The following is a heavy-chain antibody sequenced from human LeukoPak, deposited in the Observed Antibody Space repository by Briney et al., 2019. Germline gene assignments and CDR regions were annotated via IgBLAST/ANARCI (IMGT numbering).Heavy chain of an antibody. CDR1: GGTFSSYA. CDR2: IIPIFGTA. V-gene: IGHV1-69*05. J-gene: IGHJ5*02. D-gene: IGHD3-10*01. CDR3: ARDRLWFGELPLNWFDP. Sequence: SVKVSCKASGGTFSSYAISWVRQAPGQGIEWMGRIIPIFGTANYAQKFQGRVTITTDESTSTAYMELSSLRSEDTAVYYCARDRLWFGELPLNWFDPWGQGTLVTVSS.